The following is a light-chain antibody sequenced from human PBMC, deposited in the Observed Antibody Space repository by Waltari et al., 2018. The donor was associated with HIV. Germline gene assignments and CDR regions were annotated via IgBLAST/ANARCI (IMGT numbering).Light chain of an antibody. V-gene: IGKV3-20*01. J-gene: IGKJ2*01. CDR1: QSVSSSY. Sequence: ELVLTQSPGTLSLSPGERATLSCRASQSVSSSYLAWYQQKPGQAPRLLIYGASSRATGIPDRFSGSGSGTDFTLTISRLEPEDFAVYYCQQYVGSPPMFTFGQGTKLGIK. CDR3: QQYVGSPPMFT. CDR2: GAS.